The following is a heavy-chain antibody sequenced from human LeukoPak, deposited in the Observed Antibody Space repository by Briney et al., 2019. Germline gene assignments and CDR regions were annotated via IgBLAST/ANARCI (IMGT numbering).Heavy chain of an antibody. D-gene: IGHD2-15*01. CDR3: ARVPQESYCSGGTCYHHYYGRD. Sequence: PSETVSLLRTVSGGPDPSGNSIWSWIRQPPGKELEWIGYIYYSGTTNYNPSLNNRVTILVDTSKNQFSLKLSSVFHTDTAVYYCARVPQESYCSGGTCYHHYYGRDLWPGRPTDTVSS. CDR1: GGPDPSGNSI. V-gene: IGHV4-61*01. J-gene: IGHJ6*02. CDR2: IYYSGTT.